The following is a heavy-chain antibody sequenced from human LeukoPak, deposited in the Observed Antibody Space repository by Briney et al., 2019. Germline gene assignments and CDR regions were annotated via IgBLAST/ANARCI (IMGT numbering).Heavy chain of an antibody. J-gene: IGHJ4*02. D-gene: IGHD1-26*01. CDR2: ISYDGSNK. Sequence: PGGSLRLSCAASGFTFSSYAMHWVRQAPGKGLEWVAVISYDGSNKYYADSVKGRFTISRDNSKNTLYLQMNSLRAEDTAVYYCARSSIVGATTPFDYWGQGTLVTVSS. CDR1: GFTFSSYA. CDR3: ARSSIVGATTPFDY. V-gene: IGHV3-30-3*01.